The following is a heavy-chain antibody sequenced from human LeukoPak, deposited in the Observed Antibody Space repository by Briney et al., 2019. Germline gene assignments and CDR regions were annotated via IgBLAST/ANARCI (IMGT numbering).Heavy chain of an antibody. V-gene: IGHV1-46*01. CDR1: GYTFTSYY. J-gene: IGHJ5*02. D-gene: IGHD1-26*01. Sequence: GASVKVSCKASGYTFTSYYMHWVRQAPGQGLGWMGIINPSGGSTSYAQKFQGRVTMTRDMSTSTVYMELSSLRSEDTAVYYCARDRDRTSTTHLSGGWFDPWGQGTLVTVSS. CDR3: ARDRDRTSTTHLSGGWFDP. CDR2: INPSGGST.